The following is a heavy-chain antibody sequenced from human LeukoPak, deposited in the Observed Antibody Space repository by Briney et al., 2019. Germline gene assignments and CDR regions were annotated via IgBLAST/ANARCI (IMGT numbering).Heavy chain of an antibody. CDR3: ARAKDGPYYFDY. J-gene: IGHJ4*02. CDR2: IYHSGST. CDR1: GCSISRGGYS. D-gene: IGHD2-15*01. Sequence: SETLSLTCAVSGCSISRGGYSWSWIRQPPGKGLEWIGYIYHSGSTYYNPSLKSRVTISVDRSKNQFSLKLSSVTAADTAVYYCARAKDGPYYFDYWGQGTLVTVSS. V-gene: IGHV4-30-2*01.